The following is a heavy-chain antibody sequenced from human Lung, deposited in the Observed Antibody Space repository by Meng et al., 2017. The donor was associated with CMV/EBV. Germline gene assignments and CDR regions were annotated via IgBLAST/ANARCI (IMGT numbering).Heavy chain of an antibody. J-gene: IGHJ6*02. Sequence: ASVXVSXXASGYTFTSYGISWVRQAPGQGLEWMGWISAYNGNTNYAQKLQGRVTMTTDTSTSTAYMELRSLRSDDTAVYYCAREGMVRGFGLEISPHYYYYGRDVWGQGTXVTVSS. D-gene: IGHD3-10*01. V-gene: IGHV1-18*01. CDR3: AREGMVRGFGLEISPHYYYYGRDV. CDR2: ISAYNGNT. CDR1: GYTFTSYG.